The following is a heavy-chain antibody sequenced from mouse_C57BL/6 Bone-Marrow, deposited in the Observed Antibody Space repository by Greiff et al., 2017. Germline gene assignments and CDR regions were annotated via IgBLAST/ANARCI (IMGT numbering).Heavy chain of an antibody. J-gene: IGHJ3*01. D-gene: IGHD1-1*01. CDR2: IDPENGDT. Sequence: VQLQQSGAELVRPGASVKLSCTASGFNIKDDYMHWVKQRPEQGLEWIGWIDPENGDTEYASKFQGKATITADTSSNTAYLQLSSLTSVDTAVYYFTTSGSTFAYWGQGTLVTVSA. V-gene: IGHV14-4*01. CDR3: TTSGSTFAY. CDR1: GFNIKDDY.